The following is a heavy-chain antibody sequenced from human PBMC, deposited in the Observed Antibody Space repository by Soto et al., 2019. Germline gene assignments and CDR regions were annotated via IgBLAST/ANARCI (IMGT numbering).Heavy chain of an antibody. CDR3: ARAPRVVGAAGNWFDP. D-gene: IGHD1-26*01. Sequence: VQLVESGGGVVQPGRSLRLSCAASGFTFSSYSMNWVRQAPGKGLEWVSSISSSSSYIYYADSVKGRFTISRDNAKNSLYLQMNSLRAEDTAVYYCARAPRVVGAAGNWFDPWGQGTLVTVSS. CDR2: ISSSSSYI. V-gene: IGHV3-21*01. J-gene: IGHJ5*02. CDR1: GFTFSSYS.